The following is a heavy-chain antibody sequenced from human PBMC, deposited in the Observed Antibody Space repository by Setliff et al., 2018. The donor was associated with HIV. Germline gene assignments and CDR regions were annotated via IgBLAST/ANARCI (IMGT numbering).Heavy chain of an antibody. D-gene: IGHD2-2*01. J-gene: IGHJ6*03. V-gene: IGHV5-51*01. CDR1: GYSFTSYW. Sequence: PGESLTISCKGSGYSFTSYWIGWVRQMPGKGLEWMGIVYPGDSNTRYSPSFQGQVTISADQSVSTAYLQWSSLKASDNAIYCCARHLGLPDATDYMDVWGKGTTVTVSS. CDR2: VYPGDSNT. CDR3: ARHLGLPDATDYMDV.